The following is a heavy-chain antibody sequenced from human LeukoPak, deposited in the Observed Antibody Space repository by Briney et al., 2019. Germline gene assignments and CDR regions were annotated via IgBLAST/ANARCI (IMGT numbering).Heavy chain of an antibody. V-gene: IGHV4-59*08. CDR1: GGSISSYY. Sequence: PSETLSLTCTVSGGSISSYYWSWIRQPPGKGLEWIGYIYYSGSTNYNPPLKSRVTISVDTSKNQFSLKLSSVTAADTAVYYCARRHPYSSSTPAAFDPWGQGTLVTVSS. D-gene: IGHD6-13*01. CDR2: IYYSGST. CDR3: ARRHPYSSSTPAAFDP. J-gene: IGHJ5*02.